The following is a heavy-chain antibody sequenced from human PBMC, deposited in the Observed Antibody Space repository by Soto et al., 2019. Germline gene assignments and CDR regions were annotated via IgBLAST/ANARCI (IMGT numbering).Heavy chain of an antibody. CDR3: VRGAEGSLAWLLTH. V-gene: IGHV3-74*01. J-gene: IGHJ4*02. CDR1: GFTFSSFW. D-gene: IGHD3-10*01. Sequence: EVQLVESGGGLVQPGGSLRLSCAASGFTFSSFWMHWVRQGPGEGLVWVSRIKSDGSASSYAGSVKGRFTISRDNGKNTLYLQMDSLGVEDTAFYYCVRGAEGSLAWLLTHWGQGTLVTVSP. CDR2: IKSDGSAS.